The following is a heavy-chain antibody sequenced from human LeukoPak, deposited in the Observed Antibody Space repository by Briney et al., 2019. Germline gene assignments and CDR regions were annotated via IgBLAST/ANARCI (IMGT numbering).Heavy chain of an antibody. Sequence: SETLSLTCSVSGGSISSYYWSWIRQPPGKGLEWIGYIYYSGSTNYNPSLKSRVTISVDTSKNQFSLKLSSVTAADTAVYYCARAKYSGFTFDYWGQGTLVTVSS. CDR1: GGSISSYY. J-gene: IGHJ4*02. D-gene: IGHD6-19*01. CDR2: IYYSGST. CDR3: ARAKYSGFTFDY. V-gene: IGHV4-59*01.